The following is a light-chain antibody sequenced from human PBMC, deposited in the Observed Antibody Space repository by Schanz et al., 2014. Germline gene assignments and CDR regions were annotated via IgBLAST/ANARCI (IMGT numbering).Light chain of an antibody. CDR1: QSVSSSY. CDR3: QQYKSWPPTLT. V-gene: IGKV3-20*01. J-gene: IGKJ1*01. CDR2: GAF. Sequence: EIVLTQSPGTLSLSPGERATLSCRASQSVSSSYLAWYQQKPGQAPRLLIYGAFNRATGVPDRFSASGSGTDFTLTISSLEPEDFAVYYCQQYKSWPPTLTFGQGTRVEIK.